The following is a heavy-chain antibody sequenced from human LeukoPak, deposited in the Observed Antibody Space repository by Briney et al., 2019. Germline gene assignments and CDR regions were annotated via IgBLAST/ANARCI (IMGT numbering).Heavy chain of an antibody. CDR3: ARDQGIAAAGTI. J-gene: IGHJ4*02. Sequence: VASVKVSCKASGYTFTGYYMHWVRQAPGQGLEWMGWINPNSGGTNYAQKFQGRVTMTRDTSISTAYMELSRLRSDDTAVYYCARDQGIAAAGTIWGQGTLVTVSS. V-gene: IGHV1-2*02. CDR1: GYTFTGYY. CDR2: INPNSGGT. D-gene: IGHD6-13*01.